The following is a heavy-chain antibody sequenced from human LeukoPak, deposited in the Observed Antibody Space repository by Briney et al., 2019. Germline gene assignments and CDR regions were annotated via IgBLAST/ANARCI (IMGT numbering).Heavy chain of an antibody. J-gene: IGHJ4*02. CDR2: INPNSGGT. D-gene: IGHD5-24*01. CDR1: GGSFNSYA. V-gene: IGHV1-2*04. CDR3: ARAGTVEMTPLDY. Sequence: ASVKVSCKASGGSFNSYAFSWVRQAPGQGLEWMGWINPNSGGTNYAQKFQGWVTMTRDTSISTAYMELSRLRSDDTAVYYCARAGTVEMTPLDYWGQGTLVTVSS.